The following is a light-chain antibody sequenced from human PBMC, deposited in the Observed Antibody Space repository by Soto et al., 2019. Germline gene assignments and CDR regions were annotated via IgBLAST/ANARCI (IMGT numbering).Light chain of an antibody. CDR3: QKYNSAPWT. J-gene: IGKJ1*01. CDR2: AAY. Sequence: AIQMTQSPSSLSASVGDRVTITCRASQGIRNDLGWYQQKPGKAPQLLIYAAYSFQSGVTSRFCRSGSGTDFTLTISSLQTEDVATYYCQKYNSAPWTVGQGTKVDIK. CDR1: QGIRND. V-gene: IGKV1-6*01.